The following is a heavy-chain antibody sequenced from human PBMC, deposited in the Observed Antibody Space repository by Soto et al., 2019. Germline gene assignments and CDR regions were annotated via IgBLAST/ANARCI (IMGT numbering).Heavy chain of an antibody. Sequence: PGESLKTSCQASGSAVARQLLGWVRQLPLKGFEVIGIIWTAAADTRYNPTFEGQVTISADQFITTAYLEWSSLKASDTAIYYCASGSRDCSGGSCYSHWGQGTLVTVSS. J-gene: IGHJ4*02. CDR3: ASGSRDCSGGSCYSH. CDR2: IWTAAADT. V-gene: IGHV5-51*01. D-gene: IGHD2-15*01. CDR1: GSAVARQL.